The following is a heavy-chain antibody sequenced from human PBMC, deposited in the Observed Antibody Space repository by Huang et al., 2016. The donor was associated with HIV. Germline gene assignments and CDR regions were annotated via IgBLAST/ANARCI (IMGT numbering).Heavy chain of an antibody. CDR1: GFSFTNYW. V-gene: IGHV5-51*03. J-gene: IGHJ4*02. CDR2: IYPGDCDT. Sequence: EVQLVQSGAEVKKPGESLKISCKGSGFSFTNYWIGWVRQMPGKGLEWMWIIYPGDCDTTYSPSVRGQVTISADKSINTAYLQWNSLKASDSAMYYCARPLLGYSNGYYFDYWGQGTLVTVSS. D-gene: IGHD5-18*01. CDR3: ARPLLGYSNGYYFDY.